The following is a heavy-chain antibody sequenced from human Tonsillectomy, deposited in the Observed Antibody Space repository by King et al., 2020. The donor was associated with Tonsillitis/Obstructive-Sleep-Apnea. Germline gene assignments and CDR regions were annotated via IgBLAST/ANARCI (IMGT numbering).Heavy chain of an antibody. Sequence: VQLVESGAEVKMPGSSVKVSCTASGATFSSYTISWVRQAPGQGLEWMGRIIPILGIANYAQQFQGRVTITADKSTSTAYMELSSLRSEDTAVYYCARVVGDSSGYYNDYWGQGTLVTVSS. D-gene: IGHD3-22*01. CDR1: GATFSSYT. V-gene: IGHV1-69*09. CDR3: ARVVGDSSGYYNDY. J-gene: IGHJ4*02. CDR2: IIPILGIA.